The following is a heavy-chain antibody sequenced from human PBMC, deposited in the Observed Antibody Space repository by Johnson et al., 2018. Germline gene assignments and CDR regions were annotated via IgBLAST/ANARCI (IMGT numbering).Heavy chain of an antibody. Sequence: QVQLVESGGGVVQPGRSLRLSCAASGFTFSTPGMHWVRQAPGTGLEWLSGISFAGRNKYYADSVKGRFTIARVNSKTTLYMQMNSRRAEDKAVDYCAKMRRTRISGAFDIWGQGTMVTVSS. D-gene: IGHD3-10*01. CDR1: GFTFSTPG. CDR3: AKMRRTRISGAFDI. J-gene: IGHJ3*02. CDR2: ISFAGRNK. V-gene: IGHV3-30*18.